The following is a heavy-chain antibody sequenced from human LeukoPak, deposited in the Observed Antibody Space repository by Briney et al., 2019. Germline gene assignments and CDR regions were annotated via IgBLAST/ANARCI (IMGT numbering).Heavy chain of an antibody. CDR3: AKNAGPLGFGDYYYMDV. D-gene: IGHD3-10*01. V-gene: IGHV3-48*01. Sequence: GGSLRLSCAASGFTFSSYSMNWVRQAPGKGLEWVSYISSSSSTIYYADSVKGRFTISRDSSKSTVYLQMNSLRAEDTAVYYCAKNAGPLGFGDYYYMDVWGKGITVTVSS. J-gene: IGHJ6*03. CDR1: GFTFSSYS. CDR2: ISSSSSTI.